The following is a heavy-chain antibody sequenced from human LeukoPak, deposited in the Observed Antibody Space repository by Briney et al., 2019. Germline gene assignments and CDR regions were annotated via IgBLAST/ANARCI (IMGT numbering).Heavy chain of an antibody. CDR2: IYHSGST. J-gene: IGHJ4*02. CDR3: ASGPNFDY. Sequence: PSETLSLTCTVSGYSISRGYYWGWIRQPPGKGLEWIGSIYHSGSTYYNPSLKSRVTISVDTSKNQFSLKLSSVTAADTAVYYCASGPNFDYWGQGTLVTVSS. V-gene: IGHV4-38-2*02. CDR1: GYSISRGYY.